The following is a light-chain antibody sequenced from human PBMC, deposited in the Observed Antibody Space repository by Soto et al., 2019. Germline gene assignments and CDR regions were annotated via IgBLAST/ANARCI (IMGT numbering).Light chain of an antibody. Sequence: EVILTQFPGNLSLSPGESAALSCRASQSVSYHLAWYQQRPGQAPRLLIYDASNRAPGIPPGFSGSGSGTDFTLTIRSLEPEDSAIYYCQQRSRWPALTFGGGTKVEI. CDR3: QQRSRWPALT. CDR1: QSVSYH. CDR2: DAS. V-gene: IGKV3-11*01. J-gene: IGKJ4*01.